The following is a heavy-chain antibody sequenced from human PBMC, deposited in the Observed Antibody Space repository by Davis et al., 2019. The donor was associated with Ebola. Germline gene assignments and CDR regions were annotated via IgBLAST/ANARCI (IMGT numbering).Heavy chain of an antibody. Sequence: MPSETLSLTCTISGGSIISSSSYWGWIRQPPRKGLEWIGSIYYSGITYYNPSLKSRVTISVDTSKNQFSLKLRSVTAADTAVYFCARRVYGDHFDYWGQGTLVTVSS. CDR3: ARRVYGDHFDY. D-gene: IGHD4-17*01. CDR1: GGSIISSSSY. V-gene: IGHV4-39*01. CDR2: IYYSGIT. J-gene: IGHJ4*02.